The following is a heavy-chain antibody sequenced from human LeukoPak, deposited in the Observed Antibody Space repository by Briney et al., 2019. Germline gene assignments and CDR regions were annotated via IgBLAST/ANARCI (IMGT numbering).Heavy chain of an antibody. CDR2: INHSGST. V-gene: IGHV4-34*01. D-gene: IGHD6-13*01. CDR1: GGSFSGYY. J-gene: IGHJ6*03. Sequence: SETLSLTCAVYGGSFSGYYWSWIRQPPGKGLEWIGEINHSGSTNYNPSLKSRVTMSVDTSKNQFSLKLTSVTAADTAVYYCARGITAAGTSSGYYYYYMDVWGKGTTVTISS. CDR3: ARGITAAGTSSGYYYYYMDV.